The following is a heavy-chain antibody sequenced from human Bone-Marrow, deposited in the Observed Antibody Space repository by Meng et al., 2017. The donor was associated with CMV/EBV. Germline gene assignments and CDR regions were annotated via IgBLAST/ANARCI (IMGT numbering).Heavy chain of an antibody. D-gene: IGHD5/OR15-5a*01. CDR1: GFTFSDYY. CDR3: ARRRVPYYFDY. J-gene: IGHJ4*02. CDR2: ISSSGSTI. V-gene: IGHV3-11*04. Sequence: GGSLRLSCAASGFTFSDYYMSWIRQAPGKGLEWVSYISSSGSTIYYADSVKGRFTISRDNSKNTLYLQMNSLRAEDTAVYYCARRRVPYYFDYWGQGTLVTVSS.